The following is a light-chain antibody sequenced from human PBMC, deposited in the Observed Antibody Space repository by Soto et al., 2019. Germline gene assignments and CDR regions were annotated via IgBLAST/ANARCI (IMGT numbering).Light chain of an antibody. Sequence: QSVLTQPASVSGSPGQSITISCTGTSSDVGGYNYVSWYQQHPGKAPKLMIYDVSNRPSGVSNRFSGSKSGNTASLTISGLQAEDEADYYCSSYTSSSLRVSGTGTRSPS. CDR3: SSYTSSSLRV. CDR2: DVS. CDR1: SSDVGGYNY. V-gene: IGLV2-14*01. J-gene: IGLJ1*01.